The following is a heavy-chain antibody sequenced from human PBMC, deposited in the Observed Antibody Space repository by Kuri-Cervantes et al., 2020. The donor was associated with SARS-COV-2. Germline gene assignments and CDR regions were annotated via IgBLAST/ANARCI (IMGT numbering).Heavy chain of an antibody. CDR2: IIPTLGIA. D-gene: IGHD6-13*01. CDR1: GGTFSSYA. CDR3: ARDIGSSWYDYYYGMDV. V-gene: IGHV1-69*10. J-gene: IGHJ6*02. Sequence: SVKVSCKASGGTFSSYAISWVRQAPGQGLEWMGGIIPTLGIANYAQKFQGRVTITADKSTSTAYMELSSLRSEDTAVYYCARDIGSSWYDYYYGMDVWGQGTTVTVSS.